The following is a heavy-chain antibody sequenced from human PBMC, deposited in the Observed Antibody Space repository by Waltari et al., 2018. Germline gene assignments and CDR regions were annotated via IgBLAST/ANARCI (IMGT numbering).Heavy chain of an antibody. Sequence: QVQLQESGPGLVKPSETLSLTCAVSGYSISSGYYWGWIRQPPGKGLEWIGSIYHSGSTYDNPSLKGRVTISVDTSKNQFSLKLSSVTAADTAVYYCARQGGWGAVWYFDLWGRGTLVTVSS. CDR3: ARQGGWGAVWYFDL. CDR2: IYHSGST. J-gene: IGHJ2*01. V-gene: IGHV4-38-2*01. D-gene: IGHD7-27*01. CDR1: GYSISSGYY.